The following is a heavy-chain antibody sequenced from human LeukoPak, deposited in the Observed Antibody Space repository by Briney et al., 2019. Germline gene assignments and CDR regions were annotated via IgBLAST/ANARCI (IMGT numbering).Heavy chain of an antibody. CDR2: INQDGTKK. Sequence: GGSLRLSCGAFGFSFSGYWMTWVRQVPGKGLEWVANINQDGTKKYYVDSVKGRFTISRDNAENSLYLQINSLRVEDTALYYCVRDANPSFGSRTYYDAFDIWGQGTMVTVSS. V-gene: IGHV3-7*01. CDR3: VRDANPSFGSRTYYDAFDI. D-gene: IGHD3-10*01. J-gene: IGHJ3*02. CDR1: GFSFSGYW.